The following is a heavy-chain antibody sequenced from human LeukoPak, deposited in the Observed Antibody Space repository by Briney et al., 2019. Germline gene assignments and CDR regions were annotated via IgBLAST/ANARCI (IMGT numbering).Heavy chain of an antibody. J-gene: IGHJ5*02. D-gene: IGHD4-17*01. CDR2: INRDGSST. CDR1: GFTFSSYW. Sequence: PGGSLRLSCAASGFTFSSYWMHWVRQAPGKGLVWVSRINRDGSSTSYADSVKGRFTISRDNAKNTLYLQMNSLRAEDTAVYYCANDYGDYSNWFDPWGQGTLVTVSS. CDR3: ANDYGDYSNWFDP. V-gene: IGHV3-74*01.